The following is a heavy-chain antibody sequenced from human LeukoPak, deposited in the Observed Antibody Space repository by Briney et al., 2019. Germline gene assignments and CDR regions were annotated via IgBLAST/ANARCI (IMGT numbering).Heavy chain of an antibody. CDR1: GASLSSDDHY. V-gene: IGHV4-31*03. D-gene: IGHD3-22*01. Sequence: SETLSLTCTVSGASLSSDDHYWNWIRQSRGKGLEWIVSIHPSGILYNNPSLESRLTISKDTSKNQFSLNLNSVTAADTAVYFCSRGLDSRKLGYWGQGTLVTVSS. J-gene: IGHJ4*02. CDR2: IHPSGIL. CDR3: SRGLDSRKLGY.